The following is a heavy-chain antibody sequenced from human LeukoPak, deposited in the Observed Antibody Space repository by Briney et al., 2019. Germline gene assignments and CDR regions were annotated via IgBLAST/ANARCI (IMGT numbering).Heavy chain of an antibody. CDR1: GFTISSNY. CDR3: ARVGNDAFDI. Sequence: GGSLRLSCAASGFTISSNYISWGRHPPRQGLEWVSVIYIGGSTYYADSLNRRFTISRDNPKHTLYLQMNSVRAEDTAVYYCARVGNDAFDIWGQGTMVTVSS. J-gene: IGHJ3*02. D-gene: IGHD1-14*01. CDR2: IYIGGST. V-gene: IGHV3-66*02.